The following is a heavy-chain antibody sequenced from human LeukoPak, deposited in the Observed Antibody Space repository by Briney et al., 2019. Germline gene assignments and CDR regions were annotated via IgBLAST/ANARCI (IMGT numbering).Heavy chain of an antibody. Sequence: ASVKVSCKASGGTFSSYAISWVRQAPGQGLEWMGWMNPNSGNTGYAQKFQGRVTITRNTSISTAYMELSSLRSEDTAVYYCARGYDSSGYYPDELDYWGQGTLVTVSS. CDR2: MNPNSGNT. V-gene: IGHV1-8*03. CDR3: ARGYDSSGYYPDELDY. CDR1: GGTFSSYA. D-gene: IGHD3-22*01. J-gene: IGHJ4*02.